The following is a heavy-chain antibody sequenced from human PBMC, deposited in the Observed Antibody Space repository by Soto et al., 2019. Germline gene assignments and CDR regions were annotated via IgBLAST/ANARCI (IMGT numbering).Heavy chain of an antibody. CDR2: IDYSGTA. D-gene: IGHD4-17*01. CDR1: YGSISVSNVF. V-gene: IGHV4-39*01. CDR3: ARTTGRHLDF. Sequence: SETLCLTCTVSYGSISVSNVFWGWVRQPPGKGLEWIGNIDYSGTAYFNPSLGTRVTFPVDTSKNQFSLTLYSVTAADTAVYYCARTTGRHLDFWGQGILVSVYS. J-gene: IGHJ4*02.